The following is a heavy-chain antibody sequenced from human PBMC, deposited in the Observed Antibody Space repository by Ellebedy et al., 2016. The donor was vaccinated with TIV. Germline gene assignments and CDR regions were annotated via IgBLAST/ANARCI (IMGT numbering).Heavy chain of an antibody. D-gene: IGHD5-24*01. Sequence: GESLKISCEASGVSVGSHGMHWVRQAPGKGLQWVAVISHDGSDKIYADSVRGRFTISRDNSKNTLDLQMESLRAEDTAMYYCATTQMDNGYNEVYFGHWGQGTLVTVSS. J-gene: IGHJ4*02. CDR2: ISHDGSDK. CDR1: GVSVGSHG. V-gene: IGHV3-30*03. CDR3: ATTQMDNGYNEVYFGH.